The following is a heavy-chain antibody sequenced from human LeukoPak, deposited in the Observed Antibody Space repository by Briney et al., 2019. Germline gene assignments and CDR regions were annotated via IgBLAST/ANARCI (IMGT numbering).Heavy chain of an antibody. CDR2: IYSGGGT. J-gene: IGHJ6*03. CDR1: GFTVSSNY. CDR3: ASIDTAMVDYYYYMDV. V-gene: IGHV3-53*01. D-gene: IGHD5-18*01. Sequence: GGSLRLSCAASGFTVSSNYMTWVRQAPGKGLEWVSVIYSGGGTYYADSVKGRFTISRDNAKNTLYLQMNSLRAEDTAVYYCASIDTAMVDYYYYMDVWGKGTTVTVSS.